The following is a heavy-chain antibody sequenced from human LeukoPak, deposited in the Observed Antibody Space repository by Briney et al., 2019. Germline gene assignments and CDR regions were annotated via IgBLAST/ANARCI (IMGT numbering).Heavy chain of an antibody. CDR1: GFTFSSYG. Sequence: GGSLRLSCAASGFTFSSYGMHWVRQAPGKGLEWVAVISYDGSNKYYADSVKGRFTISRDNSKNTLYLQMNSLRAEDTAVYYCAKDRGYGLVDSWGQGTLVTVSS. CDR3: AKDRGYGLVDS. J-gene: IGHJ4*02. CDR2: ISYDGSNK. V-gene: IGHV3-30*18. D-gene: IGHD5-12*01.